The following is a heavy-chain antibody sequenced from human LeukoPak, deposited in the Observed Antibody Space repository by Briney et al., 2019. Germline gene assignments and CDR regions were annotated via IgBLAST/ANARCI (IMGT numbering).Heavy chain of an antibody. CDR3: ARGPGRTGSYYETNV. CDR2: IYYTGST. V-gene: IGHV4-59*02. J-gene: IGHJ4*02. Sequence: PSETLSLTCTVSGGSVGSYYWTWIRQPPGKGLEWIAYIYYTGSTNYNPSLKSRVTISIDTSKNQFSLTLSSVTAADSAVYYCARGPGRTGSYYETNVWGQGTLVTVSS. D-gene: IGHD2-8*02. CDR1: GGSVGSYY.